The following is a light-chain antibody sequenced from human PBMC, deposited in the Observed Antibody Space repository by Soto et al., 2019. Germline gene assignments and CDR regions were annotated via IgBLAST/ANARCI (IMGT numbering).Light chain of an antibody. CDR3: QQRYIWPPIS. Sequence: EIVLTQFPATLSLSPGERATLSCRASQSVNKYLAWYQQKPGQAPRLLVYDASNTATGVPARFSGSGSGTDFTLTISSLEPEDFAVYYCQQRYIWPPISFGQGTRLEIK. J-gene: IGKJ5*01. V-gene: IGKV3-11*01. CDR1: QSVNKY. CDR2: DAS.